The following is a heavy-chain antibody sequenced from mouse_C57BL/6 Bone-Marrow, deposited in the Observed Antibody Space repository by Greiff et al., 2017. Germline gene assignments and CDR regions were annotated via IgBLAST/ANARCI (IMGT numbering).Heavy chain of an antibody. J-gene: IGHJ3*01. V-gene: IGHV1-64*01. Sequence: VQLQQPGAELVKPGASVKLSCKASGYTFTSYWMHWVKQRPGQGLEWIGMIHPNSGSTNYNEKFKSKATLTVDKSSSTAYMQLSSLTSEDSAVYYCARPQLRLFFFAYWGQGTLVTVSA. CDR2: IHPNSGST. CDR3: ARPQLRLFFFAY. D-gene: IGHD3-2*02. CDR1: GYTFTSYW.